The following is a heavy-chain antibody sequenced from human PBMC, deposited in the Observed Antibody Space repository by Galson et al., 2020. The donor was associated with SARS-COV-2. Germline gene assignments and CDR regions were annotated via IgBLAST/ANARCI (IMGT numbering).Heavy chain of an antibody. CDR2: ISYTGST. Sequence: SQTLSLTCTLSGGSTSSYYWSWIRQPSGRGLEWIGYISYTGSTVYSPSLKTRITISLDTSKTQFSLKLSSVTAADTATYYCARVDDYYDYNGDYLHPGVDVWGPGTAGTGS. J-gene: IGHJ6*02. D-gene: IGHD3-22*01. V-gene: IGHV4-59*01. CDR1: GGSTSSYY. CDR3: ARVDDYYDYNGDYLHPGVDV.